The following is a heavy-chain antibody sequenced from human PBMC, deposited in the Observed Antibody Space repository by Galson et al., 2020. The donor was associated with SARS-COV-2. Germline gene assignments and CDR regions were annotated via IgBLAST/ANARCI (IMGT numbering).Heavy chain of an antibody. CDR1: GGSISSSNW. CDR2: IYHSGSI. V-gene: IGHV4-4*02. D-gene: IGHD2-2*01. CDR3: ARDKGTCTKHFDY. Sequence: SETLSLTCAVSGGSISSSNWWSWVRQPPAKGLEWIGEIYHSGSINYNQSLKSRVTISVAKSKNQFSLKLSSVTAADTAVYYCARDKGTCTKHFDYWGKRTLVTVSS. J-gene: IGHJ4*02.